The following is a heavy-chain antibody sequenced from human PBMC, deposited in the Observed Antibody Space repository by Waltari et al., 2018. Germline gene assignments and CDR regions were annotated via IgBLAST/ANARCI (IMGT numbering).Heavy chain of an antibody. D-gene: IGHD2-21*01. V-gene: IGHV3-64*01. CDR3: ARASAYCGGDCYFDY. CDR1: GFTFSTYT. CDR2: IRSNGLSK. J-gene: IGHJ4*02. Sequence: EVQLVESGGGLVQPGGSLRLSCAASGFTFSTYTMHWVRQAPGKGLEFVSAIRSNGLSKYYANAVKGRVTISRDNFKNTLYLQMGSLKTEDMAVYYCARASAYCGGDCYFDYWGRGTLVTVSS.